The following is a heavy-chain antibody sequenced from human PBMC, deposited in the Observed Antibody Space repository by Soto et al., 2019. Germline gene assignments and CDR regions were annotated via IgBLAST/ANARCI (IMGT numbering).Heavy chain of an antibody. Sequence: GGSLRLSCAASGFTFRSFTMNWVRQAPGKGLEWVSTISSNSAYIYYTDALRGRFTISRDNAKNSLHLQMNSLRAEDTAVYYCARDASRYCSARVWFDPWGPGTLVTVSS. J-gene: IGHJ5*02. V-gene: IGHV3-21*01. CDR1: GFTFRSFT. CDR3: ARDASRYCSARVWFDP. D-gene: IGHD3-9*01. CDR2: ISSNSAYI.